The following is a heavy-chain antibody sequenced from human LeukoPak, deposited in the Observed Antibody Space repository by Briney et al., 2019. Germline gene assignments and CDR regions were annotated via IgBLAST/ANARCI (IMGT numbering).Heavy chain of an antibody. J-gene: IGHJ4*02. CDR3: AKDNHYYYGSGSFDY. D-gene: IGHD3-10*01. Sequence: GRSLRLSCAASGFTFDDYAMHWVRHAPGKGLEWVSGISWNSGSIGYADSVKGRFTISRDNAKNSLYLQMNSLRAEDTALYYCAKDNHYYYGSGSFDYWGQGTLVTVSS. CDR1: GFTFDDYA. CDR2: ISWNSGSI. V-gene: IGHV3-9*01.